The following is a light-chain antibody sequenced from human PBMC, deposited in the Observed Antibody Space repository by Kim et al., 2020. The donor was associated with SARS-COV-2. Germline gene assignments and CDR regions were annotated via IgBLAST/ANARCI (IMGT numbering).Light chain of an antibody. Sequence: PWQRAPSSASAGSCHDVSGFDVHRYQRHPGSYPLLLIYGKHKRPSGVPDRVSGSNSGASATLAVTGSQADDEADYFVQTYGNSLTVFGGGTQLTVL. CDR3: QTYGNSLTV. CDR1: SCHDVSGFD. V-gene: IGLV1-40*03. CDR2: GKH. J-gene: IGLJ2*01.